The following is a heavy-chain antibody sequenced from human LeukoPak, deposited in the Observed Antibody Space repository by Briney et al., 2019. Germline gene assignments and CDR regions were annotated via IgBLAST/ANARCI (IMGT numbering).Heavy chain of an antibody. CDR3: VRDWNSSWERGDY. D-gene: IGHD6-13*01. CDR2: INTNTGNP. Sequence: ASVKVSCKASGYTFTSYAMNWVRQAPGQGLEWMGWINTNTGNPTYAQGFTGRFVSSLDTSVSTAYLQISSLKAEDTAVYYCVRDWNSSWERGDYWGQGTLVTVSS. V-gene: IGHV7-4-1*02. J-gene: IGHJ4*02. CDR1: GYTFTSYA.